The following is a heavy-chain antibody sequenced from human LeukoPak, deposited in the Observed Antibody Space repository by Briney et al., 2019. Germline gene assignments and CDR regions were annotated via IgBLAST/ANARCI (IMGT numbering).Heavy chain of an antibody. J-gene: IGHJ6*03. CDR2: INHSGST. CDR3: ARANPSYYYYYYMGV. D-gene: IGHD5-18*01. V-gene: IGHV4-34*01. CDR1: GGSFSGYY. Sequence: SETLSLTCAVYGGSFSGYYWSWIRQPPGKGLEWIGEINHSGSTNYNPSLKSRVTISVDTSKNQFSLKLSSVTAADTAVYYCARANPSYYYYYYMGVWGKGTTVTVSS.